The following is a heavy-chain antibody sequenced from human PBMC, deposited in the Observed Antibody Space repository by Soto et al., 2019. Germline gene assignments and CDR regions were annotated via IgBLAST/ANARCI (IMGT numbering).Heavy chain of an antibody. J-gene: IGHJ4*02. CDR2: ISAHNGDT. CDR1: GYTFTSYG. D-gene: IGHD3-22*01. CDR3: ARDWSRYYDSSGLMWFY. Sequence: GASVKVSCKASGYTFTSYGISWVRQAPGQGLEWVGWISAHNGDTRYAQSLQGRITMTTDTFTNTAYMELTSLTSDDTAVYYCARDWSRYYDSSGLMWFYWGQGTLVTVSS. V-gene: IGHV1-18*01.